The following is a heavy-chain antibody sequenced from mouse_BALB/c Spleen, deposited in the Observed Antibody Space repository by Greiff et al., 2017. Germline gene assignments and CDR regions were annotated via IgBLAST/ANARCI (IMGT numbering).Heavy chain of an antibody. J-gene: IGHJ4*01. D-gene: IGHD2-4*01. CDR2: IDPANGNT. Sequence: EVKLQQSGAELVKPGASVKLSCTASGFNIKDTYMHWVKQRPEQGLEWIGRIDPANGNTKYDPKFQGKATITADTSSNTAYLQLSSLTSEDTAVYYCARGPITRAMDYWGQGTSVTVSS. CDR1: GFNIKDTY. CDR3: ARGPITRAMDY. V-gene: IGHV14-3*02.